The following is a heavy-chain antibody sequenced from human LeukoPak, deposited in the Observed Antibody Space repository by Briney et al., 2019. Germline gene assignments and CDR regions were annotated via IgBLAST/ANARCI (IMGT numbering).Heavy chain of an antibody. Sequence: SETLSLTCTVSGGSISSSSYYWSWIRQPPGKGLEWIGYIYYSGSTNYNPSLKSRVTISVDTSKNQFSLKLSSVTAADTAVYYCARRVRNCSGGSCYDAFDIWGQGTMVTVSS. J-gene: IGHJ3*02. CDR2: IYYSGST. CDR3: ARRVRNCSGGSCYDAFDI. D-gene: IGHD2-15*01. V-gene: IGHV4-61*05. CDR1: GGSISSSSYY.